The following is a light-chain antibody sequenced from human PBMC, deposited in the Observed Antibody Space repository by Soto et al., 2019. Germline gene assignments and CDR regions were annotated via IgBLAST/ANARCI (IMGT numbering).Light chain of an antibody. CDR3: QQHNSSPWT. V-gene: IGKV1-5*01. CDR2: DAS. Sequence: DIQMTQSPSTLSASAGDRVTITCRASQSIGDWLAWLQQKPGKAPILLVYDASSLANGVPSRFSASGSGTEFTLTISSLQPDDFATYFCQQHNSSPWTFGQGTKVDIK. CDR1: QSIGDW. J-gene: IGKJ1*01.